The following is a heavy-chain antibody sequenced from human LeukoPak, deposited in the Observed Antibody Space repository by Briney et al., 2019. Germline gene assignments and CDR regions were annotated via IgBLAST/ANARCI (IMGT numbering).Heavy chain of an antibody. CDR1: GFTFSSYA. Sequence: GGSLRLSCAASGFTFSSYAMSWVRQAPGRGLEWVANINQDVSQRYYVDSLKDRFTISSDNAKSSLYLQMNSLTPEDTGIYYCVRGYRNQWELWAWGQGTLVTVSS. CDR2: INQDVSQR. J-gene: IGHJ5*02. D-gene: IGHD1-26*01. V-gene: IGHV3-7*01. CDR3: VRGYRNQWELWA.